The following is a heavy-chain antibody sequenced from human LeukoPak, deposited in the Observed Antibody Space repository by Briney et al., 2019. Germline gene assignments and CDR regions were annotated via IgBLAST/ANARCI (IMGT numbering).Heavy chain of an antibody. J-gene: IGHJ5*02. CDR2: ISSSGSTI. CDR1: GFTFSDYY. CDR3: ARAPSVVVPDWFDP. D-gene: IGHD2-2*01. V-gene: IGHV3-11*01. Sequence: GGSLRLSCAASGFTFSDYYMSWIRQAPGKGLEWVSYISSSGSTIYYADSVKGRFTSSRDNAKNSLYLQMNSLRAEDTAVYYCARAPSVVVPDWFDPWGQGTLVTVSS.